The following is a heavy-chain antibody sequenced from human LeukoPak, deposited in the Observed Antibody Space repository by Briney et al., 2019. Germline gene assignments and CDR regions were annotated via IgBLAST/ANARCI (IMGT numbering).Heavy chain of an antibody. Sequence: GGSLRLSCAASGFTFSSYSMNWVRQAPGKGLEWVSSISSSSSYIYYADSVKGRFTISRDNAKNSLYLQMNSLRAEDTAVYYCASGSRSSWYYFDYWGQGTLATVSS. D-gene: IGHD6-13*01. CDR3: ASGSRSSWYYFDY. V-gene: IGHV3-21*01. CDR1: GFTFSSYS. J-gene: IGHJ4*02. CDR2: ISSSSSYI.